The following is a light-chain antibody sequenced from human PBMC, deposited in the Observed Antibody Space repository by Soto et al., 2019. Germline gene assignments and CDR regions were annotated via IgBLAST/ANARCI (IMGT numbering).Light chain of an antibody. CDR2: DVS. J-gene: IGLJ1*01. CDR1: SSDVGDYNY. Sequence: QSALTQPASVSGSPGQSITISCTGTSSDVGDYNYVSWYQQHPGKAPKLMIYDVSNRPSGVSSRFSGSKSGNTASLTISGRQAEDAADYYCSSYTSSSFLYVFGTGTKLTVL. V-gene: IGLV2-14*01. CDR3: SSYTSSSFLYV.